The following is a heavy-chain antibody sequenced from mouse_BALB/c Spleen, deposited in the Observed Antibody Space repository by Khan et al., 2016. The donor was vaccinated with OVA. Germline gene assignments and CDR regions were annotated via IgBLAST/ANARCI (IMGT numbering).Heavy chain of an antibody. CDR2: IWSGGNT. CDR1: GFSLTTYG. Sequence: VQLQESGPGLVQPSQSLSITCTVSGFSLTTYGVHWVRQSPGKGLEWLGLIWSGGNTDYNAAFISRLSITKDNSKSQVFFKRSSLQADDTAMYYCARNSYMYDFTYWGQGTLVTVSA. D-gene: IGHD2-14*01. V-gene: IGHV2-2*01. J-gene: IGHJ3*01. CDR3: ARNSYMYDFTY.